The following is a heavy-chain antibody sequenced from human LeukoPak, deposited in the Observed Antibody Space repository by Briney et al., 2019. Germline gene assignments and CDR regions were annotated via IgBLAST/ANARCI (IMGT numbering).Heavy chain of an antibody. V-gene: IGHV3-23*01. J-gene: IGHJ4*02. D-gene: IGHD2-15*01. Sequence: GSLRLSCAASGFTFSTYWMHWVRQAPGKGLEWVSGISGSGGSTYYEDSVKGRFTISRDNSTNTLYLQMNSLRAEDTAIYYCAKNSGGTCYSHLDYWGQGTLVTVSS. CDR2: ISGSGGST. CDR3: AKNSGGTCYSHLDY. CDR1: GFTFSTYW.